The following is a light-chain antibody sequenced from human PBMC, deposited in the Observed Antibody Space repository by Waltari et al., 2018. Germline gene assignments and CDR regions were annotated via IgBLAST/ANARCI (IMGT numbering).Light chain of an antibody. V-gene: IGKV3-20*01. CDR3: QQYGSSPWT. J-gene: IGKJ1*01. CDR1: QSVSSSY. Sequence: EIVLTQSPGTLSLSPGERAPLSCRASQSVSSSYSAWYQQKPGQAPRLLIYGASSRATGIPDRFSGSGSGTDFTLTISRLEPEDFAVYYCQQYGSSPWTFGQGTKVEIK. CDR2: GAS.